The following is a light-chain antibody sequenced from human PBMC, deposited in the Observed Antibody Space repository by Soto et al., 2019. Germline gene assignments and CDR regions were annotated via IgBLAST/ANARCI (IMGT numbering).Light chain of an antibody. J-gene: IGKJ2*01. CDR2: GTS. CDR3: QLYGTSLYT. V-gene: IGKV3-20*01. CDR1: QSVGSTY. Sequence: EIVLTQSPGTLSLSPGERAALSCRASQSVGSTYIAWYQQRPGQPPRLLIYGTSSRAIGVPDRFRGSGSGTDFTLTISRLEPEDFAVYYCQLYGTSLYTFGQGTKVDIK.